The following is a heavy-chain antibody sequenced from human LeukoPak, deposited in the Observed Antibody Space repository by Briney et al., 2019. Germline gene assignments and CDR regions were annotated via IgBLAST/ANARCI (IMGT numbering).Heavy chain of an antibody. CDR2: INPNSGGT. Sequence: ASVKVSCKASGYTFRDFGISWVRQAPGQGLEWMGRINPNSGGTNYAQKFQGRVTMTMYTCISTAYMELSRLRSDDTAVYYCARGGGGFYGMDVWGQGTTVTVSS. D-gene: IGHD2-15*01. CDR1: GYTFRDFG. CDR3: ARGGGGFYGMDV. J-gene: IGHJ6*02. V-gene: IGHV1-2*06.